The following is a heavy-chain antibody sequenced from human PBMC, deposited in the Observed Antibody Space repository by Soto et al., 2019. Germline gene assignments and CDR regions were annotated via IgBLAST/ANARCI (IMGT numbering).Heavy chain of an antibody. Sequence: SETLSLTCTASGGSISSYYWSWIRQPPGKGLEWIGYIYYSGSTNYNPSLKSRVTISVDTSKNQFSLKLSSVTAADTAVYYCARQGIMVRGVIISDYYGMDVWGQGTTVTVSS. V-gene: IGHV4-59*08. CDR2: IYYSGST. J-gene: IGHJ6*02. D-gene: IGHD3-10*01. CDR3: ARQGIMVRGVIISDYYGMDV. CDR1: GGSISSYY.